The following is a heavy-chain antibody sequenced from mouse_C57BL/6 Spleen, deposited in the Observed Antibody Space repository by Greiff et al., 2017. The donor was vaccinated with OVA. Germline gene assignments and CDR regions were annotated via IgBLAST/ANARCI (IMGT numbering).Heavy chain of an antibody. D-gene: IGHD1-1*01. CDR1: GFSFTSYA. Sequence: VKLMESGPGLVAPSQSLSLTCTVSGFSFTSYAISWVRQPPGKGLEWLGVIWPGGGTNYNSALKSRLSISKDNYNSQVFLKMNSLQTDDTARYYCARNYGSSYDFDYWGQGTTLTVSS. CDR2: IWPGGGT. J-gene: IGHJ2*01. V-gene: IGHV2-9-1*01. CDR3: ARNYGSSYDFDY.